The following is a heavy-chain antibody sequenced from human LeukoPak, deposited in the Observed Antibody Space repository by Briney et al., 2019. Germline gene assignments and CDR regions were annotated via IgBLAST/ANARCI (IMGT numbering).Heavy chain of an antibody. D-gene: IGHD3-16*02. V-gene: IGHV4-34*01. Sequence: PSETLSLTCAVYGGSFSGYYWSWIRQPPGKGLEWIGEINRSGSTNYNPSLKSRVTISVDTSKNQFSLKLSSVTAADTAVYYCARGQTKRRIGGLRLGELSPLDYWGQGTLVTVSS. CDR1: GGSFSGYY. CDR2: INRSGST. CDR3: ARGQTKRRIGGLRLGELSPLDY. J-gene: IGHJ4*02.